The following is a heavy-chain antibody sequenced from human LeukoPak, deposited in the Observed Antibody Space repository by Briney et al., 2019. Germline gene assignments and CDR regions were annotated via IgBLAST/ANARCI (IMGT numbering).Heavy chain of an antibody. CDR2: ISSTGTTV. D-gene: IGHD4-23*01. CDR3: ASTAVVATDH. V-gene: IGHV3-11*01. J-gene: IGHJ4*02. Sequence: KAGGSLRLSCAASGFTFSDFYMSWIRQAPGKGLEWVSYISSTGTTVYYADSVKGRFTISRDNAKNLLYLQMNSLRAEDTAVYYCASTAVVATDHWGQGTLGTVSS. CDR1: GFTFSDFY.